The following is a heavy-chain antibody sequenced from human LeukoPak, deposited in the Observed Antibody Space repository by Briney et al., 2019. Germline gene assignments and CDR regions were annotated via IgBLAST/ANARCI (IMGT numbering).Heavy chain of an antibody. D-gene: IGHD3-10*01. Sequence: PSETLSLTCTVSGYSISSGYYWDWIRQPPGEGLEWIGTLCHSGSSYYNPSLKSRVTISVYTSKNQFSLKLSSVTAADTAVYYCAGGYYYGSGSYSSMDVWGKGTTVTISS. CDR3: AGGYYYGSGSYSSMDV. CDR1: GYSISSGYY. J-gene: IGHJ6*03. CDR2: LCHSGSS. V-gene: IGHV4-38-2*02.